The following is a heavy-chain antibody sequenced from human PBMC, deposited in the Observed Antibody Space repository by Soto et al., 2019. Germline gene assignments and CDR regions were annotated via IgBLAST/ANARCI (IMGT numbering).Heavy chain of an antibody. Sequence: EVQLLESGGGLVQPGGSLRLSCAASGFTFSSYAMSWVRQAPGKGLEWVSAISGSGGSTYYADSVKGRFTISRDNSKNTLYLQMNSLRAEDTAVCYCATGRGVNFYYGMDVWGQGTTVTVSS. J-gene: IGHJ6*02. CDR1: GFTFSSYA. CDR3: ATGRGVNFYYGMDV. CDR2: ISGSGGST. D-gene: IGHD3-10*01. V-gene: IGHV3-23*01.